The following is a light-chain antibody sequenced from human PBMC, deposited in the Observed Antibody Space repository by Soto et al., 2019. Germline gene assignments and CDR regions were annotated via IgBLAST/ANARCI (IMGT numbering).Light chain of an antibody. CDR3: QQYNNWPPWT. CDR1: QSXXSH. J-gene: IGKJ1*01. CDR2: GAT. V-gene: IGKV3-15*01. Sequence: EIVLTQSPATLSLSPGERTTLSCRASQSXXSHLAWYQQKPGQAPRLFIYGATIXXTGIPARFSGSGSGTEFTLTISSLQSEDFAVYYCQQYNNWPPWTFGQGTKVDIK.